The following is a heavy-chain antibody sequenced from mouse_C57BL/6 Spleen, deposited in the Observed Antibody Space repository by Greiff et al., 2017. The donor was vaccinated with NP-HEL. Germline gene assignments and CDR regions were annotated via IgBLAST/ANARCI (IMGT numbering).Heavy chain of an antibody. CDR3: ARRRSYDGGYYFDY. D-gene: IGHD2-12*01. J-gene: IGHJ2*01. V-gene: IGHV1-80*01. CDR1: GYAFSSYW. CDR2: IYPGDGDT. Sequence: QVQLKQSGAELVKPGASVKISCKASGYAFSSYWMNWVKQRPGKGLEWIGQIYPGDGDTNYNGKFKGKATLTADKSSSTAYMQLSSLTSEDSAVYFCARRRSYDGGYYFDYWGQGTTLTVSS.